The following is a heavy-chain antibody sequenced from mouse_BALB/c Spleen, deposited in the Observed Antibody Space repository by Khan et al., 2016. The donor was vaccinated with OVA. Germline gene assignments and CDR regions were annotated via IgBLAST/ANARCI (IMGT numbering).Heavy chain of an antibody. Sequence: EVQLQQSGPGLVKPSQSLSLTCTVTGYSITSDYAWNWIRQFPGNKLEWMGFISYSGNTKYNPSLNSRFSLTRDTSKNQFFLQLNSVTTEDTATYYCARVYGGDFDYWGQGTSLTVSS. CDR1: GYSITSDYA. J-gene: IGHJ2*02. CDR2: ISYSGNT. D-gene: IGHD1-1*01. CDR3: ARVYGGDFDY. V-gene: IGHV3-2*02.